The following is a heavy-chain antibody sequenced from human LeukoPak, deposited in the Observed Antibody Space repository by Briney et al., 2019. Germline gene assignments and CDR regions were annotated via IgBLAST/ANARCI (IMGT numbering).Heavy chain of an antibody. CDR3: GRDPNGDYIGAFDF. D-gene: IGHD4-17*01. J-gene: IGHJ3*01. Sequence: GGSRRLSCAASGFTFSNYAMTWVRLAAGKGLEWVSSIRGSGGGTSYADSVKGRFTMYRDNSRDTLYLHMNNLRAEDTAVYYCGRDPNGDYIGAFDFWGQGTLVTVSS. V-gene: IGHV3-23*01. CDR1: GFTFSNYA. CDR2: IRGSGGGT.